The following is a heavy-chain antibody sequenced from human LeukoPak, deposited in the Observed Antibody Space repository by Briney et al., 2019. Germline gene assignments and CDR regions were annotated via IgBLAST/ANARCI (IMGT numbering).Heavy chain of an antibody. CDR2: INHSGST. CDR1: GGSFSGYY. J-gene: IGHJ6*03. V-gene: IGHV4-34*01. CDR3: ARLPGVGYYYYYTDV. D-gene: IGHD7-27*01. Sequence: SETLSLTCAVYGGSFSGYYWSWIRQPPGKGLEWIGEINHSGSTNYNPSLKSRVTISVDTSKNQFSLKLSSVTAADTAEYYCARLPGVGYYYYYTDVWGKGTTVTVSS.